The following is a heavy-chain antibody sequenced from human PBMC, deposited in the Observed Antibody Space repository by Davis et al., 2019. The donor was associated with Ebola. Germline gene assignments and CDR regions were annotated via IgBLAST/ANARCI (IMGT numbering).Heavy chain of an antibody. CDR1: GFTFSSYA. CDR2: ISYDGSNK. CDR3: ARDQFCDY. V-gene: IGHV3-30-3*01. Sequence: GESLKISCAASGFTFSSYAMHWVRQAPGKGLEWVAVISYDGSNKYYADSVKGRFTISRDNSKNTLYLQMNSLRAEDTAVYYCARDQFCDYWGQGTLVTVSS. J-gene: IGHJ4*02. D-gene: IGHD3-3*01.